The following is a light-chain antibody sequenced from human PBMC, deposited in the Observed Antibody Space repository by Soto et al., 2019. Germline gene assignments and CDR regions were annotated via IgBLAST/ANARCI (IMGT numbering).Light chain of an antibody. CDR3: QQYNNWPRT. J-gene: IGKJ1*01. V-gene: IGKV3-15*01. Sequence: EIVMKQSPATLSVSPGERATLSCRASPSVSSNLAWYQQKPGQAPRLLIYGASTRATGIPARFSGSGSGTEFTLTISSLQSEDFAVYYCQQYNNWPRTFGQGTKVDIK. CDR2: GAS. CDR1: PSVSSN.